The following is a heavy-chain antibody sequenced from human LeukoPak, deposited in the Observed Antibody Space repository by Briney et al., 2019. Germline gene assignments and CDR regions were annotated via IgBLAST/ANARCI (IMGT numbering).Heavy chain of an antibody. CDR3: AKDTEPYYDFWSGYYPDYYFDY. V-gene: IGHV3-33*06. CDR1: GFTFSSYG. CDR2: IWYDGSNK. D-gene: IGHD3-3*01. J-gene: IGHJ4*02. Sequence: GGSLRLSCAASGFTFSSYGMHWVRQAPGKGLEWVAVIWYDGSNKYYADSVKGRFTISRDNSKNTLYLQMNSLRAEDTAVYYCAKDTEPYYDFWSGYYPDYYFDYWGQGTLVTVSS.